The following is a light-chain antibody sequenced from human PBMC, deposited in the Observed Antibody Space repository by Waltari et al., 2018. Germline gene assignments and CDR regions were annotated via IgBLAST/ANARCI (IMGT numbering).Light chain of an antibody. CDR3: QQYSTSPPT. Sequence: DIVMTQSPDSLAVSLGERASITCKSSQSVLERSTSKNSLAWYQQKPGQRPKLLIYWASTRKSGVPDRFSGSGSGTDFTLIINSLQAEDVAVYFCQQYSTSPPTFGPGTRVDL. CDR2: WAS. J-gene: IGKJ3*01. CDR1: QSVLERSTSKNS. V-gene: IGKV4-1*01.